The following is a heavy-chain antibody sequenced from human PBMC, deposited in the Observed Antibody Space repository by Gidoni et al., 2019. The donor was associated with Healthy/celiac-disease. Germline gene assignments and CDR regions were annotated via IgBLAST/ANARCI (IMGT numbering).Heavy chain of an antibody. Sequence: QVLLQPWGSGPLTPSETPPLTCAVYGGSFSGYYWSWHRHPPGKGWEGVGEINPSGSTNYNPSLKSRVTISVDTSKNQFSLKLSSGTAADTAVYYCAGGVWELASFDYWGQGTLVTVSS. D-gene: IGHD1-26*01. V-gene: IGHV4-34*01. CDR3: AGGVWELASFDY. J-gene: IGHJ4*02. CDR1: GGSFSGYY. CDR2: INPSGST.